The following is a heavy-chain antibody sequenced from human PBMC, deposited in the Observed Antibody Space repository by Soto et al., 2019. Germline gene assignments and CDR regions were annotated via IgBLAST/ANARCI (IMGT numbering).Heavy chain of an antibody. CDR1: GGTFNSYD. D-gene: IGHD3-22*01. J-gene: IGHJ5*02. V-gene: IGHV1-69*01. CDR2: IIPIVETP. Sequence: QVQLVQSGAEVKKPGSSMKVSCKASGGTFNSYDINWVRQAPGQGLEWMGGIIPIVETPKYAQKFQGRVTITSDESTNAVYMELSSLRSEGTAMYYCARLSRPNYYDTSGFFKDNWFDPWGQGTRVTVSS. CDR3: ARLSRPNYYDTSGFFKDNWFDP.